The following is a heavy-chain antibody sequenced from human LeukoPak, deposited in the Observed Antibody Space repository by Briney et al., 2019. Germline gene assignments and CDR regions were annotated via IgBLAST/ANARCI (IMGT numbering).Heavy chain of an antibody. Sequence: PGGSLRLSCEASGLTFSSYDMNWVRQAPGKGLEWVGRIYTSGSTNYNPSLKSRVTMSVDTSKNQFSLKLSSVTAADTAVYYCARSFWEFDPWGQGTLVTVSS. D-gene: IGHD3-3*02. CDR1: GLTFSSYD. CDR3: ARSFWEFDP. V-gene: IGHV4-59*10. J-gene: IGHJ5*02. CDR2: IYTSGST.